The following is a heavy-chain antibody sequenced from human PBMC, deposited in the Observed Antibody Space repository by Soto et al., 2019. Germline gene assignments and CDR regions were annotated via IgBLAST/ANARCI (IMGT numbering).Heavy chain of an antibody. Sequence: GGSLRLSCAASGFTFSSYWMSWVRQAPGKGLEWVANIKQDGSEKYYVDSVKGRFTISRDNAKNSLYLQMNSLRAEDTAVYYCARARRAGWYGSSWYPYSHYGMEVWGQGKTVTVSS. J-gene: IGHJ6*02. CDR3: ARARRAGWYGSSWYPYSHYGMEV. D-gene: IGHD6-13*01. V-gene: IGHV3-7*01. CDR1: GFTFSSYW. CDR2: IKQDGSEK.